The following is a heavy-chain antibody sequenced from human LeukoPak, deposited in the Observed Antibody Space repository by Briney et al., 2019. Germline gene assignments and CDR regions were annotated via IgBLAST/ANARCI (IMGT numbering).Heavy chain of an antibody. CDR2: INHSGST. V-gene: IGHV4-34*01. CDR1: GGSFSGYY. Sequence: PSETLSLTCAVYGGSFSGYYWSWIRQPPGKGLEWIGEINHSGSTNYNPSLKSRVTISVDTSKNQFSLKLSSVTAADTAVYYCASLSRRYYFDYWGQGTLVTVSS. CDR3: ASLSRRYYFDY. J-gene: IGHJ4*02.